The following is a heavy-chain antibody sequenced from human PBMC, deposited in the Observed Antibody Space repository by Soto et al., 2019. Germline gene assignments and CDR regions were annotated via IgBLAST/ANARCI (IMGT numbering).Heavy chain of an antibody. Sequence: SVKVSCKASGITFSTSAIQWVLQARGHRLEWIGWVVVGSGDTNYAQNFQQRVTITRDMSTSTAYMELSSLRSEDTAVYYCAAWPGYSTNGLCPRAFYYYNGMDGWG. CDR2: VVVGSGDT. CDR3: AAWPGYSTNGLCPRAFYYYNGMDG. D-gene: IGHD2-8*01. V-gene: IGHV1-58*02. J-gene: IGHJ6*02. CDR1: GITFSTSA.